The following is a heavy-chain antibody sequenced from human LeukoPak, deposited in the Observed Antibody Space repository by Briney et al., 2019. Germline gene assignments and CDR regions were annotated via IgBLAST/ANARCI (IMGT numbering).Heavy chain of an antibody. CDR1: GFTFSSYS. D-gene: IGHD1-26*01. J-gene: IGHJ3*02. CDR2: ISSSSSTI. Sequence: PGGSLRLSCAASGFTFSSYSMNWVRQAPGKGLEWVSYISSSSSTIYYADSVKGRFTISRDNAKNSLYLQMNSLRAEDTAVYYCAAGSGSYSRYRAFDIWGQGTMVTVSS. CDR3: AAGSGSYSRYRAFDI. V-gene: IGHV3-48*04.